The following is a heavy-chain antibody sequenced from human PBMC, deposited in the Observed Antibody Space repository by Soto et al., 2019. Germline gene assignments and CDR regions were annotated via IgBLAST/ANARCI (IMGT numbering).Heavy chain of an antibody. Sequence: PSETLSLTCTVSGVSISSSSYYWGWIRQPPGKGLEWIGSIYYSGTTYYNPSLKSRVTMSVATSKNQFSLNLTSVTAADTAVYYCASFKYFGDYGWGQGTLVTVSS. CDR1: GVSISSSSYY. J-gene: IGHJ4*02. CDR3: ASFKYFGDYG. CDR2: IYYSGTT. D-gene: IGHD4-17*01. V-gene: IGHV4-39*01.